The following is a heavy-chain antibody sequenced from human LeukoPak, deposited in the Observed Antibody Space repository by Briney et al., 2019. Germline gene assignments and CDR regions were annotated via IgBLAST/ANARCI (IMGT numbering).Heavy chain of an antibody. CDR2: ISYDGSNK. J-gene: IGHJ3*02. D-gene: IGHD3-10*01. V-gene: IGHV3-30-3*01. Sequence: GGSLRLSCAASGFTFSSYAMHWVRQAPGKGLEWVAVISYDGSNKYYADSVKGRFTISRDNSKNTLYLQMNSLRAEDTAVYYCARVSYGSGSYTAFDIWGQGTMVTVSS. CDR3: ARVSYGSGSYTAFDI. CDR1: GFTFSSYA.